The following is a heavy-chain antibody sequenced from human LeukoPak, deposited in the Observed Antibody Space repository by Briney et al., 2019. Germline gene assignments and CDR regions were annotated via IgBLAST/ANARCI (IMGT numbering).Heavy chain of an antibody. CDR2: IRFDGSNK. J-gene: IGHJ5*02. Sequence: PGGSLRLSCAASGFTSSSYGMHWVRQAPGKGLEWEAFIRFDGSNKYYADSMKGRLTISRDNSKNTLYLQMNSLRPEDTAVYFCAKGGVWFGNSNPWGQGTLVTVSS. CDR1: GFTSSSYG. V-gene: IGHV3-30*02. D-gene: IGHD3-10*01. CDR3: AKGGVWFGNSNP.